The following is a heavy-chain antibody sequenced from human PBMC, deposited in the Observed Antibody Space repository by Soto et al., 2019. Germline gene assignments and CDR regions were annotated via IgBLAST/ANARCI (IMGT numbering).Heavy chain of an antibody. V-gene: IGHV1-69*01. D-gene: IGHD3-10*01. CDR3: AKEAGDH. CDR2: IIPIFGIK. J-gene: IGHJ4*02. Sequence: QMQLVQSGAEVKERGASVKISCKTSGGTFNTYALTWVRQAPGQGLEWIGGIIPIFGIKNVAQRFQGRVTINADESLTTAYMGMTSRRSDDTAVYYCAKEAGDHWGQGTLVTVSS. CDR1: GGTFNTYA.